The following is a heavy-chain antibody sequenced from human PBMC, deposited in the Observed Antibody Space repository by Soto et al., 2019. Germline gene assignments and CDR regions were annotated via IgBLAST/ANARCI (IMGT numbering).Heavy chain of an antibody. CDR1: GFTFSSYW. V-gene: IGHV3-7*01. CDR2: IKQDGSEK. CDR3: ARDTGYDFWSGYPNDAFDI. Sequence: HPVGSLRLSCAASGFTFSSYWMSWVRQAPGKGLEWVANIKQDGSEKYYVDSVKGRFTISRDNAKNSLYLQMNSLRAEDTAVYYCARDTGYDFWSGYPNDAFDIWGQGTMVTVS. J-gene: IGHJ3*02. D-gene: IGHD3-3*01.